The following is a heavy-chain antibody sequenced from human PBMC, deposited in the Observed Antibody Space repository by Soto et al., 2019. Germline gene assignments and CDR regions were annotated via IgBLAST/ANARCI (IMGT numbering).Heavy chain of an antibody. V-gene: IGHV4-34*01. D-gene: IGHD6-19*01. CDR2: INHSGST. Sequence: SETLTVTCAVYGGSFSGYYWSWIRQPPGKGLEWIGEINHSGSTNYNPSLKSRVTISVDTSKNQFSLKLSSVTAADTAVYYCARPYSSGWTYYYHYGMDVWGQGTTVTVSS. J-gene: IGHJ6*02. CDR1: GGSFSGYY. CDR3: ARPYSSGWTYYYHYGMDV.